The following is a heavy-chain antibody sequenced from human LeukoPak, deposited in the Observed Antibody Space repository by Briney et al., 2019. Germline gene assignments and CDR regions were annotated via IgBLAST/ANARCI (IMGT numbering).Heavy chain of an antibody. Sequence: PGGSLRLSCAASGFTFSSYAMHWVRQAPGKGLEYVSAISSNGGSTYYANSVKGRFTISRDNSKNTLYLQMNSLRAEDTAVYYCAKDVTTVTIRLMGAEAWGQGTLVTVSS. CDR1: GFTFSSYA. D-gene: IGHD4-17*01. V-gene: IGHV3-64*01. CDR2: ISSNGGST. CDR3: AKDVTTVTIRLMGAEA. J-gene: IGHJ5*02.